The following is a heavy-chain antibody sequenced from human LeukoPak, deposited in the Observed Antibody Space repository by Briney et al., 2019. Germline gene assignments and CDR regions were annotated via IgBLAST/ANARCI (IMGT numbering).Heavy chain of an antibody. Sequence: VASVKVSCTASGYTFTSYDINWVRQATGQGLEWMGWMNPNSGNTGYAQKFQGRVTMTRNTSISTAYMELSSLRSEDTAVYYCATDYCSGPTCYLRFDPWGQGTLVTVSS. CDR3: ATDYCSGPTCYLRFDP. J-gene: IGHJ5*02. D-gene: IGHD2-2*01. V-gene: IGHV1-8*01. CDR1: GYTFTSYD. CDR2: MNPNSGNT.